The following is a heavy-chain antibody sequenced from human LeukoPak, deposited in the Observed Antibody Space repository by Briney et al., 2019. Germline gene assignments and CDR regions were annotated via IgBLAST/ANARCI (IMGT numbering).Heavy chain of an antibody. V-gene: IGHV4-34*01. CDR3: ARHGYNPVGFDI. CDR1: GGSFSGYY. Sequence: SETLSLTCAVYGGSFSGYYWSWIRQPPGKGLEWIGEINHSGSTNYNPSLKSRVTISVDTSKNQFSLKLGSVTAADTAVYYCARHGYNPVGFDIWGQGTVVTVSS. D-gene: IGHD5-24*01. J-gene: IGHJ3*02. CDR2: INHSGST.